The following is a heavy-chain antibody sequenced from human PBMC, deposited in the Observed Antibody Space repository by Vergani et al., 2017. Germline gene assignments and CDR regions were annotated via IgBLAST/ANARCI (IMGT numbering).Heavy chain of an antibody. CDR2: FDPEDGET. J-gene: IGHJ6*03. V-gene: IGHV1-24*01. D-gene: IGHD3-3*01. Sequence: QVQLVQSGAEVKKPGASVKVSCKVSGYTLTELSMHWVRQAPGKGLEWMGGFDPEDGETIYAQKFQGRVTMTEDTSTDTAYMELSSLRSEDTAVYYCATYRPHYDCWRAVSYYMDVWGKGTTVTVSS. CDR1: GYTLTELS. CDR3: ATYRPHYDCWRAVSYYMDV.